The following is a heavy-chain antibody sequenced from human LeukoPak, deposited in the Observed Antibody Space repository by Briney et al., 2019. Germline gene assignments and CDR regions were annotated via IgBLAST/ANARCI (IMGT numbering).Heavy chain of an antibody. D-gene: IGHD4-17*01. CDR2: INHSGRT. Sequence: SETLSLTCAVYGGSFSGYYWSWIRQPPGKGLEWIGEINHSGRTNYNPSLKSRVTISVDTSKNQFSLKLSSVTAADTAVYYCARDRLHYGEYEKTFDYWGQGTLVSVSS. V-gene: IGHV4-34*01. CDR3: ARDRLHYGEYEKTFDY. J-gene: IGHJ4*02. CDR1: GGSFSGYY.